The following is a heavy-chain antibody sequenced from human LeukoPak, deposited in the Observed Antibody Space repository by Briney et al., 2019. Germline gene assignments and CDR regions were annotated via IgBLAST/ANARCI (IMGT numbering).Heavy chain of an antibody. D-gene: IGHD3-10*01. CDR1: GFTFSSYW. J-gene: IGHJ4*02. CDR2: IKQDGSEK. Sequence: PGGSLRLSCAASGFTFSSYWMSWVRQAPGKGLEWVANIKQDGSEKYYVDSVKGRFTISRDNAKNSLYLQMNSLRAEDTAVYYCARDYRFGELLPDYWGQGTLVTVSS. CDR3: ARDYRFGELLPDY. V-gene: IGHV3-7*01.